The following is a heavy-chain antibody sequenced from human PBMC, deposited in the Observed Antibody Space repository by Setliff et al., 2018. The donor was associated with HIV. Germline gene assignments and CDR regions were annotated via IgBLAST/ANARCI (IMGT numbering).Heavy chain of an antibody. CDR3: ARKLLTRPNYYGMDV. V-gene: IGHV3-21*01. Sequence: PGESLKISCAASGFTFSSYVMTWVRQAPGKGLEWVSAISGSGSSTYYADSVKGRFTISRDNAKNSLYLQMNSLRAGDTAVYYCARKLLTRPNYYGMDVWGQGTTVTVSS. J-gene: IGHJ6*02. D-gene: IGHD2-15*01. CDR1: GFTFSSYV. CDR2: ISGSGSST.